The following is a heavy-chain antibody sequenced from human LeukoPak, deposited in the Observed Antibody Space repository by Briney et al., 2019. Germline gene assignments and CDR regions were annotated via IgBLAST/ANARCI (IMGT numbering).Heavy chain of an antibody. V-gene: IGHV4-34*01. D-gene: IGHD3-3*01. Sequence: PSETLSLTCAVYGGSFSGYYWSWIRQPPGKGLEWIGEINHSGSTNYNPSLKSRVTISVDTSKNQFSLKLSSVTAADTAVYYCARDLTYYDFWSGYYYYYMDVWGKGTTVTVSS. CDR3: ARDLTYYDFWSGYYYYYMDV. J-gene: IGHJ6*03. CDR2: INHSGST. CDR1: GGSFSGYY.